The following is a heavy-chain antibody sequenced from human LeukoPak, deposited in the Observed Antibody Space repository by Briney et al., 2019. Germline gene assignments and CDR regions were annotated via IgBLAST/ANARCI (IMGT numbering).Heavy chain of an antibody. D-gene: IGHD3-3*01. Sequence: GSLRLSYAASGFTFSSYAMHWVRQAPGKGLEWVAVISYDGSNKYYADSVKGRFTISRDNSKNTLYLQMNSLRAEDTAVYYCAKSGSLHDAFDIWGQGTMITVSS. CDR2: ISYDGSNK. CDR3: AKSGSLHDAFDI. J-gene: IGHJ3*02. CDR1: GFTFSSYA. V-gene: IGHV3-30-3*01.